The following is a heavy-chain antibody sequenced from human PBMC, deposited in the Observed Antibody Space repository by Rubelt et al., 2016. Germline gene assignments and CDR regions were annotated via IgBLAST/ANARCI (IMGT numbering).Heavy chain of an antibody. CDR3: ARDPLPVRGVIMTPTH. D-gene: IGHD3-10*01. Sequence: QVQLVQSGAEVKKPGASVKVSCKASGYTFTSYGISWVRQAPGQGLEWMGWISAYNGNTNYAQKLQVRATMTTATPTSAAYRWLRSLRSDETAVYYCARDPLPVRGVIMTPTHWGQGTLVTVSS. V-gene: IGHV1-18*01. J-gene: IGHJ4*02. CDR2: ISAYNGNT. CDR1: GYTFTSYG.